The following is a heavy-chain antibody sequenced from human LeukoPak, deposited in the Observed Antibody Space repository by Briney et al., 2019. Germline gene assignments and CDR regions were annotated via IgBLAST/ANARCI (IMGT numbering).Heavy chain of an antibody. D-gene: IGHD2-2*01. V-gene: IGHV1-69*05. CDR2: IIPIFGTA. CDR1: GGTFSSYA. J-gene: IGHJ5*02. CDR3: ARDLNGHRSSTSCQLGWFDP. Sequence: SVKVSXKASGGTFSSYAISWVRQAPGQGLEWMGRIIPIFGTANYAQKFQGRVTMTTDTSTSTAYMELRSLRSDDTAVYYCARDLNGHRSSTSCQLGWFDPWGQGTLVTVSS.